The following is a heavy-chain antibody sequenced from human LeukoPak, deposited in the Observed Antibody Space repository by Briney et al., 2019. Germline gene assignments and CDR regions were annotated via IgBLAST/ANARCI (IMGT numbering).Heavy chain of an antibody. V-gene: IGHV1-69*01. CDR2: IIPIFGTA. J-gene: IGHJ3*02. CDR3: ASPVGIAVAGTGGAFDI. D-gene: IGHD6-19*01. Sequence: LVKVSCKASGGTFSSYAISWVRQAPGQGLEWMGGIIPIFGTANYAQKFQGRVTITADESTSTAYMELSSLRSEDTAVYYCASPVGIAVAGTGGAFDIWGQGTMVTVSS. CDR1: GGTFSSYA.